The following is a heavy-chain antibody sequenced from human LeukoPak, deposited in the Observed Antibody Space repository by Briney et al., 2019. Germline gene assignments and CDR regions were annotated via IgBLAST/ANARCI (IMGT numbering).Heavy chain of an antibody. CDR2: INPNSGGT. J-gene: IGHJ3*02. D-gene: IGHD6-19*01. CDR1: GYTFTGYY. CDR3: ARDLQWPDAFDI. V-gene: IGHV1-2*02. Sequence: ASVKVSCKASGYTFTGYYMQWVRQAPGQGLEWIGWINPNSGGTNYAQKFQGRVTMTRDTSISTAYMELSRLRSDDTAVYYCARDLQWPDAFDIWGQGTMVTVSS.